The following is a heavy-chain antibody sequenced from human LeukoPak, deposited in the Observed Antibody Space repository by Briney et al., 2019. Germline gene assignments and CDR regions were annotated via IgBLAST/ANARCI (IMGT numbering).Heavy chain of an antibody. D-gene: IGHD6-19*01. CDR1: GFTFSNFA. CDR2: IDGSDTGSDAGT. J-gene: IGHJ4*02. CDR3: AKVLGVAGTPRENFEY. V-gene: IGHV3-23*01. Sequence: GGSLRLSCADSGFTFSNFAIGGVSQAPGKWLEWVSSIDGSDTGSDAGTYYADSVKGRITISRDNSRNTLYLQMNSLRDEDTAIYYCAKVLGVAGTPRENFEYWGQGTLVTVSS.